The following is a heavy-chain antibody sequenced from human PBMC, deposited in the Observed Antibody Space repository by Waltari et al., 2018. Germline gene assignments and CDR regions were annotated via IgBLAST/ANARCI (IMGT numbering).Heavy chain of an antibody. CDR1: GGPINSYY. J-gene: IGHJ6*02. CDR3: ARETYGIDV. Sequence: QVQLQESGPGLVKPSETLSPTCTVPGGPINSYYWSWIRQPAGKGLEWIGRFYTSGSTNHNPSLKSRVTMSVDTSKKQFSLKLSSVTAADTAIYYCARETYGIDVWGQGTTVTVSS. CDR2: FYTSGST. V-gene: IGHV4-4*07.